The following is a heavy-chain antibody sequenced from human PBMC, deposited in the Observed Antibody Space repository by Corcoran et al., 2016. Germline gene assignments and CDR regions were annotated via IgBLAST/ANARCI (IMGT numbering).Heavy chain of an antibody. CDR3: AREASAPGDKCCSWFDP. J-gene: IGHJ5*02. CDR1: GGCISSNNW. V-gene: IGHV4-4*02. D-gene: IGHD2-21*02. CDR2: TYHAGSA. Sequence: QVQLQESGPGLVKPSGTLSLTCLVSGGCISSNNWWSGVRQSPGRGLEGVGETYHAGSANYNPSLKSRAIIVLDKSRNQFSLILYSVTAADTAGYYCAREASAPGDKCCSWFDPWGQGTLVTVSS.